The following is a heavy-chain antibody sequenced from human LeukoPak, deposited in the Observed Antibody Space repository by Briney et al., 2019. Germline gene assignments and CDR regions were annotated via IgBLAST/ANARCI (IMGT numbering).Heavy chain of an antibody. D-gene: IGHD1-26*01. J-gene: IGHJ4*02. CDR1: GGAFSNYA. V-gene: IGHV1-69*13. CDR2: IIPIFGTA. Sequence: SVKVSCKASGGAFSNYAISWVRQAPGQGLEWMGGIIPIFGTANYAQKFQGRVTITADESTSTACVELSSLRSEDTAVYYCARDRGSYDYWGQGTLVTVSS. CDR3: ARDRGSYDY.